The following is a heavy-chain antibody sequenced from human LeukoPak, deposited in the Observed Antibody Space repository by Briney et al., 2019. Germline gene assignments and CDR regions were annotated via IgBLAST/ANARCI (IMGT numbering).Heavy chain of an antibody. D-gene: IGHD3-22*01. V-gene: IGHV3-9*01. J-gene: IGHJ2*01. CDR2: ISWNSGSI. Sequence: PGGSLRLSCAACGFTFDDYAMHWVRQAPGKGLEWVSGISWNSGSIGYADSVKGRFTISRDNAKNSLYLQMNSLRAEDTALYYCAKDISHYYDSSGYYSGWYFDLWGRGTLVTVSS. CDR3: AKDISHYYDSSGYYSGWYFDL. CDR1: GFTFDDYA.